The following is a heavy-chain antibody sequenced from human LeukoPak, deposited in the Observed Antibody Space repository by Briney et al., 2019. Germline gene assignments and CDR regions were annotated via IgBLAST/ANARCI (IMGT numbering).Heavy chain of an antibody. Sequence: SETLSLTCAVYGGSFSGYYWSWIRQPPGKGLEWIGEINHSGSTNYNPSLKSRVTISVDTSKNQFSLKLSSVTAADTAVYYCARGAAMLPIDYWGQGTLVIVSS. CDR2: INHSGST. D-gene: IGHD2-2*01. CDR3: ARGAAMLPIDY. V-gene: IGHV4-34*01. CDR1: GGSFSGYY. J-gene: IGHJ4*02.